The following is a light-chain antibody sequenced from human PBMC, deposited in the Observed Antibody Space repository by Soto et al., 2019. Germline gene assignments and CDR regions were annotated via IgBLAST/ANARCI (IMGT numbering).Light chain of an antibody. Sequence: DIQMTQSPSTLSASVGDRVTITCRASQSISSWLAWYQQKPGKAPKLLIYDASSLESGVPSTFTGSRSGTEFTLTIRSLKPDEFATYYCQQYNSDSQTFGQGTTVEVK. CDR1: QSISSW. J-gene: IGKJ1*01. CDR3: QQYNSDSQT. V-gene: IGKV1-5*01. CDR2: DAS.